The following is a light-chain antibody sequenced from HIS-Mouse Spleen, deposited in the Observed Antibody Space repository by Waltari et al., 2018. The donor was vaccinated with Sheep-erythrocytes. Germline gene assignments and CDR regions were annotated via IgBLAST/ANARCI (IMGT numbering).Light chain of an antibody. V-gene: IGLV3-1*01. CDR1: KLGDKY. J-gene: IGLJ3*02. Sequence: SYELTQPPSVSVSPGQTASITCSGDKLGDKYACWYQQKPGQSPVLVNYQDSKRPSGIPVRFSGSNSGNTATLTISGTQAMDEADYYCQAWDSSTAWVFGGGTKLTVL. CDR2: QDS. CDR3: QAWDSSTAWV.